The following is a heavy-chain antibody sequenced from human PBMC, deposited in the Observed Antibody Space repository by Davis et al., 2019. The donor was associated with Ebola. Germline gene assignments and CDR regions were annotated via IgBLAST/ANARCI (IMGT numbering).Heavy chain of an antibody. J-gene: IGHJ4*02. D-gene: IGHD1-1*01. Sequence: GESLKISCQTSGYSFTSYWIGWVRQMSGKGLEWMAIMYPGGSQITYSPSLQGQVTIPADTSISTAYLQWTRLEASDTAMYYCATVERGALLGYWRQGTLVTVSS. CDR2: MYPGGSQI. CDR1: GYSFTSYW. CDR3: ATVERGALLGY. V-gene: IGHV5-51*01.